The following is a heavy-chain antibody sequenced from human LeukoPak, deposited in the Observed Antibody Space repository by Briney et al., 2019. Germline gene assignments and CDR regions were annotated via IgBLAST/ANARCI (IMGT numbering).Heavy chain of an antibody. CDR1: GGSISSSSYY. D-gene: IGHD6-6*01. J-gene: IGHJ4*02. CDR2: IYYSGST. Sequence: LETLSLTCTVSGGSISSSSYYWGWIRQPPGKGLEWIGSIYYSGSTYYNPSLKSRVTISVDTSKNQFSLKLSSMTAADTAVYYCARHSSSGFDYWGQGTLVTVSS. CDR3: ARHSSSGFDY. V-gene: IGHV4-39*01.